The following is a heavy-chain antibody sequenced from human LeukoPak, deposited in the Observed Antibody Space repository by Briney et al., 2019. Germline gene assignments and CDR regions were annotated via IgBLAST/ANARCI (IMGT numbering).Heavy chain of an antibody. D-gene: IGHD3-22*01. Sequence: PGGSLRLSCAASGFTFSSYSMNWVRQAPGKGLEWISYISSSSSTVYYADSVKGRFTISRDNAKNSLYLQMNSLRDEDTAVYYCARDFGYYDSSVYDYWGQGTLVTVSS. V-gene: IGHV3-48*02. CDR3: ARDFGYYDSSVYDY. J-gene: IGHJ4*02. CDR2: ISSSSSTV. CDR1: GFTFSSYS.